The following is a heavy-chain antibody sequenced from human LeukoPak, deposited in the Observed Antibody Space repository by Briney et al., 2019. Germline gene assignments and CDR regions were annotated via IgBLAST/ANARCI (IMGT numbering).Heavy chain of an antibody. D-gene: IGHD6-13*01. Sequence: GGSLRLSCAASGFTFSSYSMNWVRQAPGKGLEWVSYISSSSSTIYYADSVKGRFTISRDNAKNSLYLQMNSLRAEDTAVCYCVYSSPPDYWGQGTLVTVSS. CDR3: VYSSPPDY. J-gene: IGHJ4*02. V-gene: IGHV3-48*01. CDR2: ISSSSSTI. CDR1: GFTFSSYS.